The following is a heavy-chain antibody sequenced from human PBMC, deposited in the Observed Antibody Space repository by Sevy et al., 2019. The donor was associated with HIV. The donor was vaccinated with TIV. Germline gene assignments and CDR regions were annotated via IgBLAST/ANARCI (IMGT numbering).Heavy chain of an antibody. CDR3: ASPYGNWGLPIDWYFDL. CDR1: GYSISSGYY. V-gene: IGHV4-38-2*02. D-gene: IGHD7-27*01. J-gene: IGHJ2*01. Sequence: SETLSLTCTVSGYSISSGYYWGWIRQPPGKGLEWIGSIYHSGSTYYNPSLKSRVTISVDTSKNQFSLKLSSVTAADTAVYYCASPYGNWGLPIDWYFDLWGRGTLVTVSS. CDR2: IYHSGST.